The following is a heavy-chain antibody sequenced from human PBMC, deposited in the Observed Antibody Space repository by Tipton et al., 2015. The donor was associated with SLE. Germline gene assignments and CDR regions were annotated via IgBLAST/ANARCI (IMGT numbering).Heavy chain of an antibody. J-gene: IGHJ5*02. CDR3: AREAGTSTWSPVDP. Sequence: GSLRLSCEASGFTFGSYWMSWVRLAPGKGLMWVSRIDSDGTITNYADTVKGRFTISRDNAKDTLYLQMNSLRAEDTAVYYCAREAGTSTWSPVDPWGQGTLVTVSS. V-gene: IGHV3-74*01. CDR1: GFTFGSYW. CDR2: IDSDGTIT. D-gene: IGHD6-13*01.